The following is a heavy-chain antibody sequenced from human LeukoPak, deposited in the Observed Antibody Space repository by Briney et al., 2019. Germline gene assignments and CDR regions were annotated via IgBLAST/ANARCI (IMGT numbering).Heavy chain of an antibody. D-gene: IGHD3-3*01. CDR1: GYTFTRYY. Sequence: ASVKVSCKASGYTFTRYYMHWVRQAPGQGLERMGWINPNSGGTNYAQKFQGRVTMTRYTSISTAYMELSRLRSADTAVYYCATPYYDFGSGYWGTFDYWGQGTLVTAPS. V-gene: IGHV1-2*02. CDR2: INPNSGGT. CDR3: ATPYYDFGSGYWGTFDY. J-gene: IGHJ4*02.